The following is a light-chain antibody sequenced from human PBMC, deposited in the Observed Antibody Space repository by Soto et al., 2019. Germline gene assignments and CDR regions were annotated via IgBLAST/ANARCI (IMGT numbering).Light chain of an antibody. CDR3: SSYTSSSSLVV. J-gene: IGLJ2*01. CDR2: DVS. V-gene: IGLV2-14*01. Sequence: QSALTQPASVSGSPGQSITISCTGTSSDVGGYNYVSWYQQHPGKAPKLMIFDVSNRPSGVSNRFSGSKSGNTASLTISGLQAEDEADYYCSSYTSSSSLVVFGGGTMLNVL. CDR1: SSDVGGYNY.